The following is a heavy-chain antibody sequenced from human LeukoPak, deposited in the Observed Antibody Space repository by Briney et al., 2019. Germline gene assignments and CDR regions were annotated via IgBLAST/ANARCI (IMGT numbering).Heavy chain of an antibody. D-gene: IGHD6-19*01. CDR2: ISGSGGST. J-gene: IGHJ4*02. Sequence: GGSLRLSCAASGFTFSSYAMSWVRQAPGKGLEWVSAISGSGGSTYYADSVKGRFTISRDNSKNTLYLQMNSLRAEDTAVYYCAKCTTGYSSGWYGFYFDYWGQGTLVTVSS. V-gene: IGHV3-23*01. CDR3: AKCTTGYSSGWYGFYFDY. CDR1: GFTFSSYA.